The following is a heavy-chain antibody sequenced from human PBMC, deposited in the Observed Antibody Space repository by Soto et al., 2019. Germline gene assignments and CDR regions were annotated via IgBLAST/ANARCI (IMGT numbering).Heavy chain of an antibody. CDR1: GGTFSSYA. J-gene: IGHJ5*02. CDR2: IIPIFGTA. CDR3: ARVLRGYCSGGSCYDWFDP. D-gene: IGHD2-15*01. Sequence: SVKVSCKASGGTFSSYAISWVRQAPGQGLEWMGGIIPIFGTANYAQKFQGRVTITADESTSTAYMELSRLRSDDTAVYYCARVLRGYCSGGSCYDWFDPWGQGTLVTVSS. V-gene: IGHV1-69*13.